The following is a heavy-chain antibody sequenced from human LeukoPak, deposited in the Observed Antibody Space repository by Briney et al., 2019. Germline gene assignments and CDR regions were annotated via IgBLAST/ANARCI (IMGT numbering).Heavy chain of an antibody. V-gene: IGHV4-59*01. J-gene: IGHJ6*03. CDR1: GGSISSYY. CDR2: IYYSGST. D-gene: IGHD6-19*01. Sequence: SETLSLTCTVSGGSISSYYWSWIRQPPGKGLEWIGYIYYSGSTNYNPSLKSRVTISVDTSKNQFSLKLSSVTAADTAVYYCARIYSSGWTGYYYMDVWGKGTTVTVSS. CDR3: ARIYSSGWTGYYYMDV.